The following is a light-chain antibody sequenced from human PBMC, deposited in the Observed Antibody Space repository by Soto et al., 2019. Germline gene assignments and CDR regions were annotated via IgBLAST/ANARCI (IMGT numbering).Light chain of an antibody. Sequence: ETVMTQFPATLSVSPGERATLSCRASQYVSTNLAWYQQQPGQPPRLLIYDISNRATGIPARFSGSGSETEFALTITSLQSEDFAVYYCQQYDTWPLTLGGGTKVDLK. J-gene: IGKJ4*01. CDR3: QQYDTWPLT. CDR2: DIS. V-gene: IGKV3D-15*01. CDR1: QYVSTN.